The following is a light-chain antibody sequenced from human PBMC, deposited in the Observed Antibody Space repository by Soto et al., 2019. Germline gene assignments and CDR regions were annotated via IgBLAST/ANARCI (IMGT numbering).Light chain of an antibody. CDR1: SSNIESNT. J-gene: IGLJ2*01. CDR3: AAWDESLNGVV. Sequence: QSVLTQPPSASGTPGQRVTISCSGSSSNIESNTVNWYQQFPGTAPKLLIYYNNQRPSGVPDRFSGSKSGTSASLAISGLQSEDEGDYYCAAWDESLNGVVFGGGTKLTVL. CDR2: YNN. V-gene: IGLV1-44*01.